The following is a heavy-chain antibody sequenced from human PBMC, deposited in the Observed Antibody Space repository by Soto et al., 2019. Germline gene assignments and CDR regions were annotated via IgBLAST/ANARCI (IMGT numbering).Heavy chain of an antibody. D-gene: IGHD3-9*01. CDR2: INPNSGGR. CDR3: ARDFDPEDKNYKDAYNWLEP. CDR1: GYTFTAYH. V-gene: IGHV1-2*02. Sequence: SVKVSCKASGYTFTAYHMHWVRQAPGQGPEWMGWINPNSGGRNCAQKFQGRVTMTRDTSISTAYMELTRLTYDDTAVYYCARDFDPEDKNYKDAYNWLEPWGQGTLVT. J-gene: IGHJ5*02.